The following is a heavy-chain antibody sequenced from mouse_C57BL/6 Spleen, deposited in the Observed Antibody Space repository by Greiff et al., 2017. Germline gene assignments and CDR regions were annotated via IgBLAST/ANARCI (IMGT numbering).Heavy chain of an antibody. D-gene: IGHD3-2*02. CDR1: GYTFTSYW. CDR3: ARDSSYYVGAWFAY. J-gene: IGHJ3*01. Sequence: VQLQQPGAELVRPGSSVKLSCKASGYTFTSYWMHWVKQRPIQGLEWIGNIYPSDSETHYNQNFKDKATLTVDKSSSAAYMHISSLTSEASAVSYCARDSSYYVGAWFAYGGQGTLVTVSA. CDR2: IYPSDSET. V-gene: IGHV1-52*01.